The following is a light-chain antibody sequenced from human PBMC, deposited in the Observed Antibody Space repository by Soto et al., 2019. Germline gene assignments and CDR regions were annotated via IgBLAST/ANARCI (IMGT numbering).Light chain of an antibody. Sequence: ETVLTQSPGTVSLSPGERATLSCRTSQSVNNDYLAWYQQKPGQAPRLLIYGVFNRAIGIPGRFRGIRSGTDFSLTVSLLEPGDSAVYYCLKYDGSPLIFGQGTKLQIK. CDR2: GVF. CDR1: QSVNNDY. CDR3: LKYDGSPLI. J-gene: IGKJ2*01. V-gene: IGKV3-20*01.